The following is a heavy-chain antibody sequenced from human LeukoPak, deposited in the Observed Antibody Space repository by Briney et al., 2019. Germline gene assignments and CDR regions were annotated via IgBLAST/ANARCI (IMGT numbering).Heavy chain of an antibody. CDR2: INPSGGST. CDR3: ARDSVGRIGRTGKLKPYYFDY. J-gene: IGHJ4*02. CDR1: GYTFTSYG. Sequence: WASVKVSCKASGYTFTSYGISWVRQAPGQGLEWMGIINPSGGSTSYAQKFQGRVTMTRDMSTSTVYMELSSLRSEDTAVYYCARDSVGRIGRTGKLKPYYFDYWGQGTLVTVSS. D-gene: IGHD1-1*01. V-gene: IGHV1-46*01.